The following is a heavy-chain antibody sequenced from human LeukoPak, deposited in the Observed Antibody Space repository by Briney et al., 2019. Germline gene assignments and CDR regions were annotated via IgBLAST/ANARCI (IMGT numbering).Heavy chain of an antibody. CDR1: GYTFTDYY. CDR3: ARMKADRTIDFDY. Sequence: ASVKVSCKASGYTFTDYYMHWVRQAPGQGLEWMGWINPNSGGTNCAQKFQGRVTMTRDTSISTAYMELSRLRSDDTAVYYCARMKADRTIDFDYWGQGTLVTVSS. CDR2: INPNSGGT. V-gene: IGHV1-2*02. D-gene: IGHD5-24*01. J-gene: IGHJ4*02.